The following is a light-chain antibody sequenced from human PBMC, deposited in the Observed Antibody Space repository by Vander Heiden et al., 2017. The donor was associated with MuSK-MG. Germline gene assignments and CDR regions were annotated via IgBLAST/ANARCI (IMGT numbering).Light chain of an antibody. CDR1: QGISNY. V-gene: IGKV1-8*01. CDR3: QQYYSYPPT. J-gene: IGKJ4*01. CDR2: AAS. Sequence: AVWMTQSPSSFSASTGDRVTISCRASQGISNYLAWYQKKPGKAPKLLIYAASTLQSGVPSRFSGSGSGTDFTLTISCLQSEDFATYYCQQYYSYPPTFGQGTKVEIK.